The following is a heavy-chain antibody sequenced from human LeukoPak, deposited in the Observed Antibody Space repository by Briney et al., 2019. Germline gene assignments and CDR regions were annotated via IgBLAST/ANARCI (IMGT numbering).Heavy chain of an antibody. J-gene: IGHJ4*02. CDR1: GFTFSSYG. V-gene: IGHV3-30*18. Sequence: GGSLRLSCAASGFTFSSYGMHWVRQAPGKGLEWVAVISYDGSNKYYADSVKGRFTISSDNSKNTLYLQMNSLRAEDTAVYYCAKKQGSQFDYWGQGTLVTVSS. CDR2: ISYDGSNK. CDR3: AKKQGSQFDY.